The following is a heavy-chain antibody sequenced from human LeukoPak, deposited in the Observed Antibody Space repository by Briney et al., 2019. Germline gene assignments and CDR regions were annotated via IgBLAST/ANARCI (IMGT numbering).Heavy chain of an antibody. CDR3: ANGKSEYGGGWPRGTF. Sequence: GGSLRLACAASGFTFTSYAMSWVRQAPGKGLEWVSAISASGGGTYYTDSVKGRFTISRDNAKKTLYLQMNSLRAEDTAFYYCANGKSEYGGGWPRGTFWGQGTLVTVSS. J-gene: IGHJ4*02. V-gene: IGHV3-23*01. D-gene: IGHD2-15*01. CDR1: GFTFTSYA. CDR2: ISASGGGT.